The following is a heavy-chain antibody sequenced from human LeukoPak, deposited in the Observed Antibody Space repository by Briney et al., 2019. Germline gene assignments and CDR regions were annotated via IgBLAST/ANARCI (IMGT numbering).Heavy chain of an antibody. V-gene: IGHV3-30*02. Sequence: GGSLRLSCAASGFTFSNCAMHWVRQAPGKGLEWVAFIRYDGSNKFYADSVKGRFTISRDNSKSTLYLQMNNLRGEDTAVYYCARPQSPPRGVVVAATPRDQNAFDIWGQGTMVTVSS. CDR3: ARPQSPPRGVVVAATPRDQNAFDI. J-gene: IGHJ3*02. CDR2: IRYDGSNK. CDR1: GFTFSNCA. D-gene: IGHD2-15*01.